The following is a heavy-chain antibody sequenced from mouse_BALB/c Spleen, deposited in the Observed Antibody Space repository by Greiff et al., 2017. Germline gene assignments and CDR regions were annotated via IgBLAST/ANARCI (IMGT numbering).Heavy chain of an antibody. D-gene: IGHD2-1*01. CDR1: GFTLRSFG. J-gene: IGHJ2*01. Sequence: DVKLVESGGGLLQPGGSRKLSFAASGFTLRSFGMTWVLQAPEKGLKWVANISSASSTIYYSETVRGRFTISRDNPKNTLFLQMTSLRSEDTAMYYCARNVYYGPFDYWGQGTTLTVSA. V-gene: IGHV5-17*02. CDR3: ARNVYYGPFDY. CDR2: ISSASSTI.